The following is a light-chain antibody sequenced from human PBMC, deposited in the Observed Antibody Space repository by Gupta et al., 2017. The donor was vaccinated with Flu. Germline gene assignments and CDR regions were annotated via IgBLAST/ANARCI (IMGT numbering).Light chain of an antibody. CDR1: NVGEKY. Sequence: GQTASITCSGDNVGEKYVCWYQQKPGQSPVVVLYQDSKRPSGIPERFSGSNSGNTATLTISGTQAIDEADYYCQAWDSSTSNYVFGTGTKVTVL. J-gene: IGLJ1*01. CDR3: QAWDSSTSNYV. V-gene: IGLV3-1*01. CDR2: QDS.